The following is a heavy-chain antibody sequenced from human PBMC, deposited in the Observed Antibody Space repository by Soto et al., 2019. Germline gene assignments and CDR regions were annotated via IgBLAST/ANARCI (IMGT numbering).Heavy chain of an antibody. D-gene: IGHD3-22*01. CDR1: GGSISRGDYY. Sequence: TLSPTGALPGGSISRGDYYSSWICQPPWKGLEWIGYIYYSGSTYYNPDLKSRVTISVDTSKNQFSLKLSSVTAADTAVYYCARPTMIVVVTPRWFDPWGQGSLDTVPQ. J-gene: IGHJ5*02. V-gene: IGHV4-30-4*01. CDR3: ARPTMIVVVTPRWFDP. CDR2: IYYSGST.